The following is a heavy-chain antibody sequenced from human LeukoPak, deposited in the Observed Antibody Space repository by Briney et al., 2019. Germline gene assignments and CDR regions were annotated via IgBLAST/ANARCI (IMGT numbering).Heavy chain of an antibody. D-gene: IGHD6-6*01. V-gene: IGHV1-2*02. CDR2: INPNSGGT. Sequence: GASVKVSCKASGYTFTGYYIHWVRQAPGQGLEWMGWINPNSGGTNYAQKFQGRVTMTRDTSISTAYMELSRLRSDDTAVYYCARVIAARGSPGVQIDYWCQGTMVTVSS. CDR1: GYTFTGYY. J-gene: IGHJ4*02. CDR3: ARVIAARGSPGVQIDY.